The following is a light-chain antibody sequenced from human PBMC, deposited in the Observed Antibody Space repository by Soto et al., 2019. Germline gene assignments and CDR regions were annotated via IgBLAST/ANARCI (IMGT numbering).Light chain of an antibody. Sequence: EIVLTQSPGTLSLSPGERATLSCRASQSVSSNFLAWYQQKLGQPPRLLIYGASSRATGIPDRFSGSGSGTDFTLNISRLEPEDFAVYYCQQYGSSAYTFGQGTKLEIK. J-gene: IGKJ2*01. CDR3: QQYGSSAYT. V-gene: IGKV3-20*01. CDR2: GAS. CDR1: QSVSSNF.